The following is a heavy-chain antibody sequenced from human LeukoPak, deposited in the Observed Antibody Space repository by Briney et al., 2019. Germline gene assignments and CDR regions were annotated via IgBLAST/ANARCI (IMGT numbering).Heavy chain of an antibody. V-gene: IGHV1-2*02. CDR2: INPNSGGT. CDR3: ARGGYSYGYLYYFDY. CDR1: GYTFTGYY. J-gene: IGHJ4*02. D-gene: IGHD5-18*01. Sequence: ASVKVSCKASGYTFTGYYMHGVRQAPGQGLEWMGWINPNSGGTNYAQKFQGRVTMTRDTSISTAYMELSRLRSDDTAVYYCARGGYSYGYLYYFDYWGQGTLVTVSS.